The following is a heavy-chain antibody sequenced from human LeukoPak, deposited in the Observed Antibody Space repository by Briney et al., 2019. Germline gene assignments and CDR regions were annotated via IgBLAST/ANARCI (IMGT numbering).Heavy chain of an antibody. CDR1: GFTFSGYS. V-gene: IGHV3-21*01. CDR3: MSYAGRSDDY. Sequence: GGSLRLSCAASGFTFSGYSMNWVRQAPGKGLEWVSSISSSSSCRYYADSVKGRFTISRDNAKNSLHLQMNSLRAEDTAVYYCMSYAGRSDDYWGQGTLVTVSS. CDR2: ISSSSSCR. D-gene: IGHD3-16*01. J-gene: IGHJ4*02.